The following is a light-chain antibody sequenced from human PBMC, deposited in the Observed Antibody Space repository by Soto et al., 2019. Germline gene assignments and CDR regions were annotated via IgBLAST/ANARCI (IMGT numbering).Light chain of an antibody. CDR1: QGISNY. CDR2: DAS. Sequence: EIKISQSPAALSTTVGDRVTITCRASQGISNYLAWYQQRLGKAPNLLIYDASTLESGVPSRFSGSGSGTEFTLTISSLQPDDFATYYCQQYNSYTITFGQGTRLEI. J-gene: IGKJ5*01. V-gene: IGKV1-16*01. CDR3: QQYNSYTIT.